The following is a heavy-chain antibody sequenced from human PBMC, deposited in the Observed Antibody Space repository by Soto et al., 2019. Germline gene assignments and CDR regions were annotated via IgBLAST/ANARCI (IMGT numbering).Heavy chain of an antibody. CDR2: MYNSGST. Sequence: SETLSLTCTVSSGSISSYYWGWIRQHPGKGLEWIGYMYNSGSTNYNPSLRSRVTISVDTPKNPLSLKLSSVTAADTAVYYCAKDGVVLRYFDWVDAFDIWGQGTMVT. D-gene: IGHD3-9*01. J-gene: IGHJ3*02. V-gene: IGHV4-59*01. CDR3: AKDGVVLRYFDWVDAFDI. CDR1: SGSISSYY.